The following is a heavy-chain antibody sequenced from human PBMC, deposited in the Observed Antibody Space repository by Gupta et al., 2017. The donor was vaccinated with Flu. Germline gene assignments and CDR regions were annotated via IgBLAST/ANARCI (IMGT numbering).Heavy chain of an antibody. Sequence: EVQVLESGGGLVQPGGSLRLSCAASGFTFSSYAMTWVRQAPGKGLEWVSAISVSGGSTYYADSVKGRFTISRDNSKNTLYLQMNSLRAEDTAVYYCAKGAWGIANPGAWGFDYWGQGTLVTVSS. CDR3: AKGAWGIANPGAWGFDY. CDR2: ISVSGGST. D-gene: IGHD6-13*01. V-gene: IGHV3-23*01. J-gene: IGHJ4*02. CDR1: GFTFSSYA.